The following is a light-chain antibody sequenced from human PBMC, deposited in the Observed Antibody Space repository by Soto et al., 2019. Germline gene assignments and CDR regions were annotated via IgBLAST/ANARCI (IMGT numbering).Light chain of an antibody. CDR2: DAS. CDR3: QHYNSYSEA. CDR1: QSISTR. J-gene: IGKJ1*01. V-gene: IGKV1-5*01. Sequence: DIQMTQSPSTLSASVGDRVTITCRASQSISTRLAWYQQTPGKAPKLLIYDASSLESGVPSRFSGSASGTEFTLTISSLQPDDFATYYCQHYNSYSEAFGQGTKVDIK.